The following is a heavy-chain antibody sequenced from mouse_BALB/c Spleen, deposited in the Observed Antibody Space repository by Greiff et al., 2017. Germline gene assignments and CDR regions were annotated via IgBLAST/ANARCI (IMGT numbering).Heavy chain of an antibody. Sequence: EVMLVESGGGLVKPGGSLKLSCAASGFTFSSYAMSWVRQTPEKRLEWVATISSGGSYTYYPDSVKGRFTISRDNDKNTLYLQMSSLRSEDTAMYYCARHGGYYDYAMDYWGQGTSVTVSS. CDR1: GFTFSSYA. J-gene: IGHJ4*01. V-gene: IGHV5-9-3*01. D-gene: IGHD2-3*01. CDR2: ISSGGSYT. CDR3: ARHGGYYDYAMDY.